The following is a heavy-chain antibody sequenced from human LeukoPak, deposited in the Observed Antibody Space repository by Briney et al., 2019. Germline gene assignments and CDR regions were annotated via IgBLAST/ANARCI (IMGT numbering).Heavy chain of an antibody. CDR3: ARDWADYCSGGSCYYS. V-gene: IGHV1-2*06. CDR1: GYTFTGYY. CDR2: INPNSGGT. D-gene: IGHD2-15*01. J-gene: IGHJ4*02. Sequence: ASVKVSCKASGYTFTGYYMHWVRQAPGQGLEWMGRINPNSGGTNYAQKFQGRVTVTRDTSISTAYMELSRLRSDDTAVYYCARDWADYCSGGSCYYSWGQGTLVTVSS.